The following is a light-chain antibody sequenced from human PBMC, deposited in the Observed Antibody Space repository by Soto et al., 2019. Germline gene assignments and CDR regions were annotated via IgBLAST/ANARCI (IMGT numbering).Light chain of an antibody. CDR1: QSVSSSY. CDR3: QQYGSSPWT. V-gene: IGKV3-20*01. J-gene: IGKJ1*01. Sequence: EIVLTQSPGTLSLSPGERATLSCRASQSVSSSYLAWYQQKPGQAPRLLIYGALSRATGIPDRFSDSGSGTDFTLTISRLEPEDFAVYYCQQYGSSPWTFGQGTKVEIK. CDR2: GAL.